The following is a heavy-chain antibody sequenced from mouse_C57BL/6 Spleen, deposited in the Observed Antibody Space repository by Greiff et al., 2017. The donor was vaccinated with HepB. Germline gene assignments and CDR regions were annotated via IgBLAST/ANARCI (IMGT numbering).Heavy chain of an antibody. CDR3: AGWLLREAWFAY. CDR2: IYPRSGNT. Sequence: QVQLQQSGAELARPGASVKLSCKASGYTFTSYGISWVKQRTGQGLEWIGEIYPRSGNTYYNEKFKGKATLTADKSSSTAYMELRSLTSEDSAVYFCAGWLLREAWFAYWGQGTLVTVSA. J-gene: IGHJ3*01. V-gene: IGHV1-81*01. CDR1: GYTFTSYG. D-gene: IGHD2-3*01.